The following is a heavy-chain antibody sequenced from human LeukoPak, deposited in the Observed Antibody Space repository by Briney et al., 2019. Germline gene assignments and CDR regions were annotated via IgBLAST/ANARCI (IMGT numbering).Heavy chain of an antibody. J-gene: IGHJ5*02. V-gene: IGHV4-59*01. Sequence: TSQTLSLTCTVSGASISIDYSSWVRHPPRKGMEWIGYVYYIGSTSYNPYITSRVTISVDTSKIQFSLNPSSVTAADTAVYSGARDQGYCSSTSCHISWFDPWGQGTLVTVSS. CDR2: VYYIGST. CDR1: GASISIDY. CDR3: ARDQGYCSSTSCHISWFDP. D-gene: IGHD2-2*01.